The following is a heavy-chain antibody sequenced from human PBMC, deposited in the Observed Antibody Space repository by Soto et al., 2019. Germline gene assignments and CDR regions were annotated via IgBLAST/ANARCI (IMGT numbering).Heavy chain of an antibody. CDR3: ARQAGYCSGGGCYIDF. Sequence: QVQLQESGPGLVKPSETLSLTCTVSGGSISSYYWSWIRQPPGKGLEWIGYSDYSGSTNYNPALKSRVTISVDTSKNQFSLKVNSVTAADTAVYYCARQAGYCSGGGCYIDFWGQGTLVTVSS. J-gene: IGHJ4*02. CDR1: GGSISSYY. CDR2: SDYSGST. D-gene: IGHD2-15*01. V-gene: IGHV4-59*08.